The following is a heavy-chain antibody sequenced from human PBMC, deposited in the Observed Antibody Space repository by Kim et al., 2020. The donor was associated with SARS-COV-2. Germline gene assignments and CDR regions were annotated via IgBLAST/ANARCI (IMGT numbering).Heavy chain of an antibody. Sequence: GSGKGRFTTARENAKNSLYLQMNSLRAGDTAVYYCARVPVDGIYYYGMDVWGQGTTVTVSS. V-gene: IGHV3-13*01. D-gene: IGHD2-21*01. CDR3: ARVPVDGIYYYGMDV. J-gene: IGHJ6*02.